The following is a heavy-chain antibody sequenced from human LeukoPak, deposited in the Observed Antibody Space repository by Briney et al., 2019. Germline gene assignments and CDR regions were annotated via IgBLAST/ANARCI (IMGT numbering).Heavy chain of an antibody. CDR1: GGSISSYY. CDR3: AAGYSSIHAFDI. Sequence: SETLSLTCTVSGGSISSYYWGWIRQPPGKGLEWIGSIYYSGSTYYNPSLKSRVTISVDTSKNQFSLKLSSVTAADTAVYYCAAGYSSIHAFDIWGQGTMVTVSS. J-gene: IGHJ3*02. CDR2: IYYSGST. D-gene: IGHD6-13*01. V-gene: IGHV4-39*07.